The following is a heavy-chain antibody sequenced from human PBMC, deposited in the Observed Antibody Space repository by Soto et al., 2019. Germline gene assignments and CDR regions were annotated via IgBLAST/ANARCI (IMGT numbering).Heavy chain of an antibody. CDR3: ARVVGTVTAHWFDP. Sequence: SETLSLTCTVSGGSVSSGSYYWSWIRQPPGKGLEWIGYINYSGSTNYNPSLKSRVTISVDTSKNQSFLKLSSVTAADTAVYYCARVVGTVTAHWFDPWGQGTLVT. CDR1: GGSVSSGSYY. J-gene: IGHJ5*02. V-gene: IGHV4-61*01. CDR2: INYSGST. D-gene: IGHD4-4*01.